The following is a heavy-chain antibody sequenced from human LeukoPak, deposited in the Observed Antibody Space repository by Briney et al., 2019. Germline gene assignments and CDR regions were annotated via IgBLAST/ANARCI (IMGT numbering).Heavy chain of an antibody. CDR2: IYQSGST. CDR3: AGDQRPTAYSYDSGSYYFDY. D-gene: IGHD3-22*01. J-gene: IGHJ4*02. Sequence: SETLSLTCAVSGYSIRSGYYWGWTRQPPGKGLEWIGSIYQSGSTYYNPSLKSRVVISVDTSKNQFSLKLTSVTAADTAIYYCAGDQRPTAYSYDSGSYYFDYWGQGTLATVSS. V-gene: IGHV4-38-2*02. CDR1: GYSIRSGYY.